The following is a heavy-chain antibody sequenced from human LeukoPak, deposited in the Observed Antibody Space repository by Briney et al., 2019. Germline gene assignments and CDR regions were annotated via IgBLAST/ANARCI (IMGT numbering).Heavy chain of an antibody. D-gene: IGHD5-18*01. CDR1: GGTFSSYA. J-gene: IGHJ4*02. CDR2: IIPIFGTA. Sequence: SVKVSFTASGGTFSSYAISWVRQAPGQGLEWMGGIIPIFGTANYAQKFQGRVTITADESTSTAYMELSSLRSEDTAVYYCARDKRFIWGNTAMVLWGQGTLVTVSS. V-gene: IGHV1-69*13. CDR3: ARDKRFIWGNTAMVL.